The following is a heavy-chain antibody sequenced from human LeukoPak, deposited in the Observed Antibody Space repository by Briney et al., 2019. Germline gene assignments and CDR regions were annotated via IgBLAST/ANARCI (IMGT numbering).Heavy chain of an antibody. D-gene: IGHD2-2*01. J-gene: IGHJ4*02. CDR2: ISYDGSNK. CDR1: GFTFSSCG. Sequence: GGSLRLSCAASGFTFSSCGMHWVRQAPGKGLEWVAVISYDGSNKYYTDSVKGRFTISRDNSKNTLYLQMNGLRAEDTAVYYCAKVVGFNQPFDCWGQGTLVTLSS. V-gene: IGHV3-30*18. CDR3: AKVVGFNQPFDC.